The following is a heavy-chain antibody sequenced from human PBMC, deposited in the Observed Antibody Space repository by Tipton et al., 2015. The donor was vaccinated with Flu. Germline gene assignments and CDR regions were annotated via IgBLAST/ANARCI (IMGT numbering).Heavy chain of an antibody. CDR3: ARDGGSGSYYQPFDY. CDR1: GYTFTSYY. J-gene: IGHJ4*02. D-gene: IGHD1-26*01. CDR2: INPSGGST. Sequence: QVQLVQSGAEVKKPGASVKVSCKASGYTFTSYYMHWVRQAPGQGLEWMGIINPSGGSTSYAQKFQGRVTMTRDTSTSTVYMELSSLRSEDTAVYYCARDGGSGSYYQPFDYWSQGTLVTVSS. V-gene: IGHV1-46*01.